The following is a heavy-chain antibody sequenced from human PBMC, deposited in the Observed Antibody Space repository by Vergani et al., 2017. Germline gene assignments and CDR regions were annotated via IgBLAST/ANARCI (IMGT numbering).Heavy chain of an antibody. CDR3: ARVALARAPRAIYYGMDV. V-gene: IGHV1-69*01. Sequence: QVQLVQSGAEVKKPGSSVKVSCKASGGTFSSYAISWVRQAPGQGLEWMGGIIPIFGTANYAQKFQGRVTITADESTSTAYIELSSLGSEDTAVYYCARVALARAPRAIYYGMDVWGQGPLVTVSS. J-gene: IGHJ6*02. CDR1: GGTFSSYA. CDR2: IIPIFGTA. D-gene: IGHD5-24*01.